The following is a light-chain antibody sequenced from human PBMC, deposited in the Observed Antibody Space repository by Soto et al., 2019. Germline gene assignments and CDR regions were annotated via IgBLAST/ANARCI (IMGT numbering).Light chain of an antibody. CDR2: ANN. Sequence: QSVLTQPPSVSGAPGQTVTISCTGSSSNVGTQSVHWYQHLPGAAPKVLIYANNGRPSGVPGRFSVSKSGTSASLAITGLQAEDEADYYCQSYDSNVNGLYVFGTGTKVTVL. CDR3: QSYDSNVNGLYV. V-gene: IGLV1-40*01. CDR1: SSNVGTQS. J-gene: IGLJ1*01.